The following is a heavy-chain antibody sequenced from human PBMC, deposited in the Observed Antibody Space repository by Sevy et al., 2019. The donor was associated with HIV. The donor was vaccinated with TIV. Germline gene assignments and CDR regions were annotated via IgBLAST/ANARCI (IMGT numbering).Heavy chain of an antibody. CDR1: GFTFNFHG. V-gene: IGHV3-33*01. D-gene: IGHD5-18*01. Sequence: GGSLRLSCAASGFTFNFHGMHWVRQAPGKGLEWVAFIWHDGSNKYMADSVKGRFTISRDNSKNTLFLQMNSLRADDTAVYYCASVPPYSYGFGVDYWGQGTLVTVSS. CDR3: ASVPPYSYGFGVDY. CDR2: IWHDGSNK. J-gene: IGHJ4*02.